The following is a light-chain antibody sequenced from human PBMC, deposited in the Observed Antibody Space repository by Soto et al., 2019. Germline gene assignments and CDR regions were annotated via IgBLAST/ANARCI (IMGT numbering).Light chain of an antibody. CDR3: HQYDSSPLT. CDR1: QSVSSSY. J-gene: IGKJ4*01. Sequence: EIVLTQSPGTLSLSPGERATLSCRASQSVSSSYLAWYQQKPGQAPRLLIYGASSSATGIPDRFSGSGSGTDFTLTISRLEPEDFAVYYCHQYDSSPLTFGGWTKVEIK. V-gene: IGKV3-20*01. CDR2: GAS.